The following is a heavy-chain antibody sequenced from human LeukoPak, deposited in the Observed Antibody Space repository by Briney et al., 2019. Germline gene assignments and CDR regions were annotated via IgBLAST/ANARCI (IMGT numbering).Heavy chain of an antibody. J-gene: IGHJ1*01. CDR3: TLGGYCSSTSCYETYFQH. CDR2: IRSKAYGGTT. Sequence: PGRSLRLSCTASGFTFGDYAMSWVRQAPGKGLEWVGFIRSKAYGGTTEYAASVKGRFTFSRDDSKSIAYLQMNSLKTEDTAVYYCTLGGYCSSTSCYETYFQHWGQGTLVTVSS. D-gene: IGHD2-2*01. V-gene: IGHV3-49*04. CDR1: GFTFGDYA.